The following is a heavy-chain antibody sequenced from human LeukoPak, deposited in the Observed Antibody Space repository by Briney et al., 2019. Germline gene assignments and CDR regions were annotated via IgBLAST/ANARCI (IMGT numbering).Heavy chain of an antibody. CDR1: GDSISSTSYY. CDR3: ARRSTVTNGGGAFDI. CDR2: IYNSGTT. J-gene: IGHJ3*02. D-gene: IGHD4-11*01. V-gene: IGHV4-39*01. Sequence: PSETLSLTCTVSGDSISSTSYYWDWIRQPPGKGLEWIGSIYNSGTTYYNPSLKSRVTISVDTSKNQFSLKVSSVTAADTAVYYCARRSTVTNGGGAFDIWGQGTMVTVSS.